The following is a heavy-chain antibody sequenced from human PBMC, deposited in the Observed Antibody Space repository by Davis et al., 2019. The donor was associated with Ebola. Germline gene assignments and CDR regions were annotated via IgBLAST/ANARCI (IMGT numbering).Heavy chain of an antibody. Sequence: MPSETLSLTCTVSGGSISSSSYYWGWIRQPPGKGPEWIGSIYYSGSTYYNPSLKSRVTISVDTSKNQFSLKLSSVTAADTAVYYCIGGSSSFDYWGQGTLVTVSS. CDR2: IYYSGST. V-gene: IGHV4-39*01. CDR1: GGSISSSSYY. D-gene: IGHD6-6*01. J-gene: IGHJ4*02. CDR3: IGGSSSFDY.